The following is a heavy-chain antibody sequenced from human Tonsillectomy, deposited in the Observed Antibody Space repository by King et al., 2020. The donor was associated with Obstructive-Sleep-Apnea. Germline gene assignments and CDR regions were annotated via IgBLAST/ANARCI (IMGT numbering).Heavy chain of an antibody. Sequence: QLQESGPGLVKPSETLSLTCTVSGFSISSYYWSWIRQPAGKGLEWIGRFSASGSTKYNPSLQSRVTMSGDTSKNQFSLKVTSVTAADTAVYYCARDGVGAYYYYGMDVWGQGTTVTVSS. CDR1: GFSISSYY. CDR3: ARDGVGAYYYYGMDV. CDR2: FSASGST. J-gene: IGHJ6*02. V-gene: IGHV4-4*07. D-gene: IGHD3-16*01.